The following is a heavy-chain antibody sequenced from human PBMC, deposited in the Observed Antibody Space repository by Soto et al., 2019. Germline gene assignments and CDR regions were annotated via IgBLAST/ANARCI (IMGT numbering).Heavy chain of an antibody. Sequence: SETLSLTCVVSGGSFSGYYWTWIRQAPGKGLEWIGEVDHSGSTRYNPSLKSRVTMSGDTSKNQFSLSLSSVTAADTAVYYFARARNLLTGYYKGGFYYFDFWGEGSLVTVSS. V-gene: IGHV4-34*01. J-gene: IGHJ4*02. CDR2: VDHSGST. CDR1: GGSFSGYY. D-gene: IGHD3-9*01. CDR3: ARARNLLTGYYKGGFYYFDF.